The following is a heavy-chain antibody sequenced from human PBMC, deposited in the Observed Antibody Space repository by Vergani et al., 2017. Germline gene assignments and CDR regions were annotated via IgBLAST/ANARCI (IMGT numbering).Heavy chain of an antibody. D-gene: IGHD6-13*01. CDR1: GFTFSSYG. V-gene: IGHV3-33*01. CDR2: IWYDGSNK. CDR3: ARDHSSSWTDFDY. Sequence: VQLVESGGGVVQPGRSLRLSCAASGFTFSSYGMHWVRQAPGKGLEWVAIIWYDGSNKYYADSVKGRFTISRDNSKNTLYLQMNSLRAEDTAVYYCARDHSSSWTDFDYWGQGTLVTVSS. J-gene: IGHJ4*02.